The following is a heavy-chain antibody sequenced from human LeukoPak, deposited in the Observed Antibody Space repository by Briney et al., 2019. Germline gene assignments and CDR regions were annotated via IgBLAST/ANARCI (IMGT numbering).Heavy chain of an antibody. J-gene: IGHJ4*02. CDR2: ISGSGGTT. D-gene: IGHD2-2*01. CDR3: AKGTAPSQGPTIG. CDR1: GFTFSNYA. Sequence: GGSLRLSCAASGFTFSNYAMSWGRQAPGKGLEWVSAISGSGGTTFYADPVKGRFTISRDNSKNTLYLQMNSLRADDTAVYFCAKGTAPSQGPTIGWGQGTLVTVSS. V-gene: IGHV3-23*01.